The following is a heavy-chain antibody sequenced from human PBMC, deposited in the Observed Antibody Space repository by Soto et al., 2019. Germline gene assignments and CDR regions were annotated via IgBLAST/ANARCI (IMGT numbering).Heavy chain of an antibody. V-gene: IGHV3-30*18. CDR2: ISYDGSNK. CDR3: AEEGMDV. Sequence: QVQLVESGGGVVQPGRSLRLSCAASGFTFSSYGMHWVRQAPGKGLEWVAVISYDGSNKYYADSVKGRFTISRVNSKNTLYLQMNSLRAEDTAVYYCAEEGMDVWGQRTTVTVSS. J-gene: IGHJ6*02. CDR1: GFTFSSYG.